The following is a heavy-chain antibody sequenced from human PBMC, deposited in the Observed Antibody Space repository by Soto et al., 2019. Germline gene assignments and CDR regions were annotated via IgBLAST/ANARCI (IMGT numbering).Heavy chain of an antibody. D-gene: IGHD3-10*01. Sequence: GGSLRLSCAASGFTFSDHYMDWVRQAPGKGLEWVGRIRNKDNSYTTEHAASVKGRFTISRDDSKNSLYLQMNSLKTEDTAVYYCARVGAKAFGYFDHWGQGTLVTVSS. CDR2: IRNKDNSYTT. CDR3: ARVGAKAFGYFDH. CDR1: GFTFSDHY. V-gene: IGHV3-72*01. J-gene: IGHJ4*02.